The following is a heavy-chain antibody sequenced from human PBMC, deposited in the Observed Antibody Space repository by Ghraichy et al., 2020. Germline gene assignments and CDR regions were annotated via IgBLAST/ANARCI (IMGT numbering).Heavy chain of an antibody. CDR2: ISGSSANI. CDR1: GFTFSSSA. J-gene: IGHJ4*02. D-gene: IGHD4-23*01. Sequence: GGSLRLSCAASGFTFSSSAMIWVRQAPGKGLEWVSVISGSSANIYYADSLEGRFIISRDNSKNTVYLQMNSLRAEDTAVYYCAKGQSRATAITPLDYWGQGTLVTVSS. CDR3: AKGQSRATAITPLDY. V-gene: IGHV3-23*01.